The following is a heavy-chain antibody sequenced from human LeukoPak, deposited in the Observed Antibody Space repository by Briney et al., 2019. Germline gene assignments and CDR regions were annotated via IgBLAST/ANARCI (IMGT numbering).Heavy chain of an antibody. Sequence: PSETLSLTCTVSGGSISSYYWSWIRQPPGKGLEWIGYIYYSGSTNYNPSLKSRVTISVDTSKNQFSLKLSSVTAADTAVYYCARHESVLRFLEWFPDYFDYWGQGTLVTVSS. CDR1: GGSISSYY. CDR2: IYYSGST. CDR3: ARHESVLRFLEWFPDYFDY. V-gene: IGHV4-59*08. J-gene: IGHJ4*02. D-gene: IGHD3-3*01.